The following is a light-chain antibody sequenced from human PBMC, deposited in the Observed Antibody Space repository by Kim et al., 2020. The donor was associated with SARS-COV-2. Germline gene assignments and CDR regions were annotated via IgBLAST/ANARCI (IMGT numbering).Light chain of an antibody. CDR1: ALPKKY. V-gene: IGLV3-10*01. CDR2: EDT. J-gene: IGLJ2*01. Sequence: VSPGQMARISCSGDALPKKYAFWYQQKSGQAPVLVIYEDTKRPSGIPERFSGSSSGTMATLTISGAQVEDEGDYYCYSRDSSGNSIFGGGTQLTVL. CDR3: YSRDSSGNSI.